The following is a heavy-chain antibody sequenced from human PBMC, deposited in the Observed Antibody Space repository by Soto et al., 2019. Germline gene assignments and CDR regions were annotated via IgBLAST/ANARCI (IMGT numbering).Heavy chain of an antibody. CDR3: ARPRSFSSSWYALYAFDI. CDR1: GGSISSSSYY. Sequence: QLQLQESGPGLVKPSETLSLTCTVSGGSISSSSYYWGWIRQPPGKGLEWIGSIYYSGSTYYNPSLKSRVTISVDTTKNQFSLKLSSVTAADTAVYYCARPRSFSSSWYALYAFDIWGQGTMVTVSS. CDR2: IYYSGST. V-gene: IGHV4-39*01. D-gene: IGHD6-13*01. J-gene: IGHJ3*02.